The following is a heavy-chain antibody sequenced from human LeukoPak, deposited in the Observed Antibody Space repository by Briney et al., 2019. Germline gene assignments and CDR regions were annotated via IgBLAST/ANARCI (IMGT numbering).Heavy chain of an antibody. CDR1: GDSVSSNSAA. CDR2: TYYRSKWYN. Sequence: SQTLSLTCAVSGDSVSSNSAAWNWIRQSPSRGLEWLGRTYYRSKWYNDYAVSVKSRITINPDTSKNQFSLQLSSVAPEDTAVYYCARESSSSNVYYYYYGMDVWGQGTTVTVSS. V-gene: IGHV6-1*01. J-gene: IGHJ6*02. D-gene: IGHD6-13*01. CDR3: ARESSSSNVYYYYYGMDV.